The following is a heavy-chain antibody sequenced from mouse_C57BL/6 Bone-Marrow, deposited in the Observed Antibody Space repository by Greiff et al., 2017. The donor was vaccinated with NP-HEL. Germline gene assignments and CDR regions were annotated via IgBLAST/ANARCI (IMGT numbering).Heavy chain of an antibody. CDR1: GFTFSSYA. CDR3: ARDFYYYGSSYYFDY. D-gene: IGHD1-1*01. J-gene: IGHJ2*01. CDR2: ISDGGSYT. V-gene: IGHV5-4*01. Sequence: EVQVVESGGGLVKPGGSLKLSCAASGFTFSSYAMSWVRQTPEKRLEWVATISDGGSYTYYPDNVKGRFTIARDKAKNNLYLQMSHLKAEDTAMYYCARDFYYYGSSYYFDYWGQGTTLTVSS.